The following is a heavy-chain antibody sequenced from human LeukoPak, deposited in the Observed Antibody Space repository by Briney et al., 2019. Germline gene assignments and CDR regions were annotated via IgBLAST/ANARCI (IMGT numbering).Heavy chain of an antibody. CDR2: ISYDGSNK. Sequence: PGGSLRLSCAASGFTFSSYAMHWVRQAPGKGLEWVADISYDGSNKYYADSVKGRFTISRDNSKNTLYLQMNSLRAEDTAVYYCAREYHTLWDSSGYDPDYWGQGTLVTVSS. CDR3: AREYHTLWDSSGYDPDY. D-gene: IGHD3-22*01. J-gene: IGHJ4*02. V-gene: IGHV3-30*04. CDR1: GFTFSSYA.